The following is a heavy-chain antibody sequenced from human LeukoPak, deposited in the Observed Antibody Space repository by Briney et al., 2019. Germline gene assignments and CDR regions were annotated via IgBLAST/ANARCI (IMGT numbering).Heavy chain of an antibody. CDR1: GFTFDDYA. J-gene: IGHJ2*01. CDR3: TRARTVGGITIPFDL. CDR2: ISWNSGSI. Sequence: HSGRSLRLSCAASGFTFDDYAMHWVRQAPGKGLEWVSGISWNSGSIGYADSVKGRFTISRDNAKNSLYLQMNSLRAEDTAVYYCTRARTVGGITIPFDLWGRGTQVTVSS. V-gene: IGHV3-9*01. D-gene: IGHD3-3*01.